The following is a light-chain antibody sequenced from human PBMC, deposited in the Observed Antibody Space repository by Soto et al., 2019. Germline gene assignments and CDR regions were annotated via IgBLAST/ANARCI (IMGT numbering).Light chain of an antibody. Sequence: QSVLTQPPSASGTPGQRVTISCFGSSSNIGSNTVNWYQQLPGTAPKLVIYSNNQRPSGVPDRFSGSKSGTSASLAISGLQSEDDAVYYCVAWDVSLNCYVVFGGGTNVTVL. V-gene: IGLV1-44*01. CDR1: SSNIGSNT. J-gene: IGLJ2*01. CDR3: VAWDVSLNCYVV. CDR2: SNN.